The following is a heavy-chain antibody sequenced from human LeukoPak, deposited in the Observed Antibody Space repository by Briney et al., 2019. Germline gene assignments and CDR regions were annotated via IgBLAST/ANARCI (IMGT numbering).Heavy chain of an antibody. J-gene: IGHJ4*02. V-gene: IGHV4-59*08. CDR2: IYYTGMT. Sequence: PSKTLSLTCTVPDGSISNYFWSWIRQPPGRGLEWSGYIYYTGMTNSNPSLKSRVTISMDTSKNQFSLNLRSVTAADTAIYYCARHGRMVIMSKFSTGIDQWGQGTLVTVSS. CDR1: DGSISNYF. D-gene: IGHD2-8*01. CDR3: ARHGRMVIMSKFSTGIDQ.